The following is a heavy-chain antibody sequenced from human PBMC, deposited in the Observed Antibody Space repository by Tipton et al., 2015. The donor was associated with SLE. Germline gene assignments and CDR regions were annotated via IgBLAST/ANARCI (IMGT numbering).Heavy chain of an antibody. J-gene: IGHJ4*02. CDR1: GGSISSSSYY. CDR3: ARYYYDSRTFDY. CDR2: INHSGST. V-gene: IGHV4-30-4*08. D-gene: IGHD3-22*01. Sequence: TLSLTCTASGGSISSSSYYWSWIRQPPGKGLEWIGEINHSGSTYYNPSLKSRVTISVDTSKNQFSLKLSSVTAADTAVYYCARYYYDSRTFDYWGQGTLVTVSS.